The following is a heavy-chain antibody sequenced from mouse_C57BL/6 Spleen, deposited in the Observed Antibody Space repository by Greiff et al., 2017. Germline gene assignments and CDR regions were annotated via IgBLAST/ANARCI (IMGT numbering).Heavy chain of an antibody. V-gene: IGHV1-72*01. D-gene: IGHD1-1*02. CDR2: IDPNGGGT. CDR3: SRVALWSNGYFDV. CDR1: GYTFTSYW. Sequence: QVQLQQPGAELVKPGASVKLSCKASGYTFTSYWMHWVKQRPGRGLEWIGRIDPNGGGTKYNEKFKSKATLTVDKPSSTAYMQLSSLTSEDTAVYYCSRVALWSNGYFDVWGTGTTVTVSS. J-gene: IGHJ1*03.